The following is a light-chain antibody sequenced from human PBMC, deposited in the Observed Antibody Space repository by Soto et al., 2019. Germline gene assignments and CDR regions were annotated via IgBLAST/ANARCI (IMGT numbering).Light chain of an antibody. Sequence: IQMTQSPSTLSGSVGDTVTVTCRASQSISSWLAWYQQKPGKAPKLLIYKASSLESGVPSRFSGSGSGTEFTLTISSLQPDDFATYYCQHYSSVWTVGQGTKVDI. CDR3: QHYSSVWT. CDR2: KAS. J-gene: IGKJ1*01. CDR1: QSISSW. V-gene: IGKV1-5*03.